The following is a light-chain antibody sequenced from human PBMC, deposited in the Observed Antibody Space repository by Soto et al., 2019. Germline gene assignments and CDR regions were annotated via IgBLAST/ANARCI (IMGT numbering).Light chain of an antibody. J-gene: IGLJ3*02. CDR1: GSNLGNND. CDR3: GTWDGSLNVGV. V-gene: IGLV1-51*01. Sequence: QAVVTQPPSVSAAPGQTVTISCSGSGSNLGNNDVSWYQQLPGTAPKLLIYDNNQRPSGIPDRFSGSKSGTSATLGITGLRTGDEADYFCGTWDGSLNVGVFGGGTKLTVL. CDR2: DNN.